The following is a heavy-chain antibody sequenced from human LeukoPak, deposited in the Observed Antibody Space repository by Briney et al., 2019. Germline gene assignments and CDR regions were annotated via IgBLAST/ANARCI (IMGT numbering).Heavy chain of an antibody. V-gene: IGHV1-69-2*01. CDR3: ATGYGSSWYSGYGMDV. D-gene: IGHD6-13*01. J-gene: IGHJ6*02. CDR1: GYTFTDYY. Sequence: ATVKISCKVSGYTFTDYYMHWVQQAPGKGLEWMGFVDPEDGETIYAEKFQGRVTITADTSTDTAYMELSSLRSEDTAVYYCATGYGSSWYSGYGMDVWGQGTTVTVSS. CDR2: VDPEDGET.